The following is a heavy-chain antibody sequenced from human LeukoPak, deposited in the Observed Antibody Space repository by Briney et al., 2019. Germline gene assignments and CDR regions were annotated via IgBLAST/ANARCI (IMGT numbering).Heavy chain of an antibody. CDR3: AKAGYCPTTDRYAGTYHYYYMDV. J-gene: IGHJ6*03. CDR2: IWYDGSNK. V-gene: IGHV3-33*06. Sequence: PGRSLRLSCAASGFTFGAFGMHWVRQAPGKGLEWVATIWYDGSNKYYPDSVKGRFTVSRDNSMNTLYLQINSLRAEDTALYYCAKAGYCPTTDRYAGTYHYYYMDVWGKGTTVTVSS. D-gene: IGHD2-2*01. CDR1: GFTFGAFG.